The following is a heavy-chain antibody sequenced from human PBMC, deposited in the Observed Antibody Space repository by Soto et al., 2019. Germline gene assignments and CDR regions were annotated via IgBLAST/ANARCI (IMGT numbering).Heavy chain of an antibody. Sequence: GESLKISCAASGFTFDDYGMSWVRQAPGKGLEWVSGINWNGGSTGYADSVKGRFTISRDNAKNSLYLQMNSLRAEDTALYHCARVHSSGWNGRAFDIWGQGTMVTVSS. D-gene: IGHD6-19*01. CDR1: GFTFDDYG. CDR3: ARVHSSGWNGRAFDI. CDR2: INWNGGST. J-gene: IGHJ3*02. V-gene: IGHV3-20*01.